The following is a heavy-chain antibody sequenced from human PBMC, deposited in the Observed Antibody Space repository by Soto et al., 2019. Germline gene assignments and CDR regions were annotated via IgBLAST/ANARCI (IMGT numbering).Heavy chain of an antibody. CDR1: GGSISSGGYY. V-gene: IGHV4-31*03. CDR3: LRGVLAVAGTFDP. J-gene: IGHJ5*02. CDR2: IYYSGST. D-gene: IGHD3-10*01. Sequence: SETLSLTCTVSGGSISSGGYYWSWIRQHPGKGLEWIGYIYYSGSTYYNPSLKSRVTISVDTSKNQFSLKLSSVTAADTAVYYCLRGVLAVAGTFDPWGQGTLVTVSS.